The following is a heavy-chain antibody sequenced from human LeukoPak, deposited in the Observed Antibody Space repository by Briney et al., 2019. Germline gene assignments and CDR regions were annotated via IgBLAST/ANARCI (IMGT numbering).Heavy chain of an antibody. CDR3: ARDWDYIVDY. V-gene: IGHV1-18*01. CDR2: IRVDNGHT. Sequence: ASVKVSCKASGYMFANYGITWVRQAPGQGLEWVGWIRVDNGHTNHAQNFQGRVTMTTDTSTSTAYMEVRGLRPDDTAVYYCARDWDYIVDYWGQGTLVTVSS. D-gene: IGHD5-12*01. J-gene: IGHJ4*02. CDR1: GYMFANYG.